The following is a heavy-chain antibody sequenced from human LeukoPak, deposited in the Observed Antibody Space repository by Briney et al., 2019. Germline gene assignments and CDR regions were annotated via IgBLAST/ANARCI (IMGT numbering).Heavy chain of an antibody. Sequence: GGSLRLSCAASGFTFSSHWVHWVRQAPGKGLVWVSHINNDGRSTRYADSVKGRFTISRDNAKNTVYLQMNSLRVEDTAVYYCAKPGVTLDYWGQGTLVTVSS. V-gene: IGHV3-74*01. CDR2: INNDGRST. J-gene: IGHJ4*02. CDR3: AKPGVTLDY. CDR1: GFTFSSHW. D-gene: IGHD4-23*01.